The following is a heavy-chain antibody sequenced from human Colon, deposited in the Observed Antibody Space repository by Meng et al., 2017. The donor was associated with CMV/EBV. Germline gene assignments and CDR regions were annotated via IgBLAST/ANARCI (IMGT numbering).Heavy chain of an antibody. D-gene: IGHD1-26*01. V-gene: IGHV4-59*01. CDR2: IYDNKYN. CDR1: GDSLSSEY. Sequence: GSLRLSCTVSGDSLSSEYWSWIRQPPGKGLEWLGYIYDNKYNNFNSSLKSRVTMSVDTSKNQFSLRLSSVTAADTAVYYCARGHSGMYPLYYFDYWGQGILVTVSS. CDR3: ARGHSGMYPLYYFDY. J-gene: IGHJ4*02.